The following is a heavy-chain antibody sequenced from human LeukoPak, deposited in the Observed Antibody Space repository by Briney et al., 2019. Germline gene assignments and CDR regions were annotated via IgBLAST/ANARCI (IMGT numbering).Heavy chain of an antibody. J-gene: IGHJ3*02. Sequence: ASVKVSCKASGYTFTDYYIHWVRQAPGRGLECMGWINPNNGGTNYAQKFQGRVTMTRDTSISTAYMEVSSLRSDDTAVYYCARHTSTGAFHIWGQGTMVTVSS. CDR3: ARHTSTGAFHI. CDR2: INPNNGGT. D-gene: IGHD3-16*01. CDR1: GYTFTDYY. V-gene: IGHV1-2*02.